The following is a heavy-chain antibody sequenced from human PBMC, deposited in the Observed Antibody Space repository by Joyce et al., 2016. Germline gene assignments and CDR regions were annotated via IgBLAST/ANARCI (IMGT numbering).Heavy chain of an antibody. CDR1: GFTVSSEF. Sequence: VQVVESGGGLIQPGGSLRLSCAVSGFTVSSEFMMWVRPAPGKGLEWVSTIYSGTDSTHYAASVEGRFTISRDNSKNTLSLQMNTLRGEDTARYYCATRGAWGKGTTVTVSS. CDR2: IYSGTDST. CDR3: ATRGA. J-gene: IGHJ6*04. V-gene: IGHV3-53*01.